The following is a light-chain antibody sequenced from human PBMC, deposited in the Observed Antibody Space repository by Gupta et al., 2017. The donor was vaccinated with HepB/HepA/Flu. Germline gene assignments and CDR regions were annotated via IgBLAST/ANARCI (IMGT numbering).Light chain of an antibody. J-gene: IGKJ1*01. CDR1: QSVGSS. Sequence: IVLPPSPATLSLSPREKATLACMAGQSVGSSLTWYQQTPGPAPRLLLPYAADRAAGSLARFIGTGSGTDFIPIIISLEPQDYLVNYCQQQHNSYPKTFGQGTKVEIK. CDR3: QQQHNSYPKT. CDR2: YAA. V-gene: IGKV3-11*01.